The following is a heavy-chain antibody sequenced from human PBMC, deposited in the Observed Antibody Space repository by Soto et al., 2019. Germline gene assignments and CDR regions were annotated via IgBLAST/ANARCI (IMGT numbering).Heavy chain of an antibody. D-gene: IGHD1-1*01. V-gene: IGHV3-21*06. CDR2: ISSGSVYI. CDR3: ARYDAFKAFDL. J-gene: IGHJ3*01. Sequence: GGSLRLSCAASGFTFNSYSVNWVRQAPGKGLEWVASISSGSVYIDFADSVRGRFTISRDDVTNSVSLQMDSLRVEDTGIYYCARYDAFKAFDLWGQGTMVTVSS. CDR1: GFTFNSYS.